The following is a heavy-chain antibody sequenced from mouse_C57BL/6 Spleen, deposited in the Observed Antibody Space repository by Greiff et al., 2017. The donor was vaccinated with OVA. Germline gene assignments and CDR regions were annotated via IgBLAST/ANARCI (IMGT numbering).Heavy chain of an antibody. D-gene: IGHD4-1*01. Sequence: EVMLVESGGGLVKPGGSLKLSCAASGFTFSSYAMSWVRQTPDKRLEWVATISDGGSYTYYPDNVKGRFTISRDNAKNNLYLQMSHLKSEDTAMYYCARDWDDAMDYWGQGTSVTVSS. V-gene: IGHV5-4*01. CDR1: GFTFSSYA. J-gene: IGHJ4*01. CDR2: ISDGGSYT. CDR3: ARDWDDAMDY.